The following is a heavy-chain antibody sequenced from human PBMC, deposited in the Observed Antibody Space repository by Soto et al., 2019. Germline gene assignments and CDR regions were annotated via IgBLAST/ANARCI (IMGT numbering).Heavy chain of an antibody. Sequence: QVQLVQSGAEVKKPGASVKVSCKASGYTFTGYYMHWVRQAPGQGLEWMGWINPNSGGTNYAQKFQGRVTMTRDTSISTAYMELRRLSSDDTAVYYCASAARLGQFSPTNWFDPCGKGSLVAVSA. D-gene: IGHD3-16*01. V-gene: IGHV1-2*02. J-gene: IGHJ5*02. CDR3: ASAARLGQFSPTNWFDP. CDR1: GYTFTGYY. CDR2: INPNSGGT.